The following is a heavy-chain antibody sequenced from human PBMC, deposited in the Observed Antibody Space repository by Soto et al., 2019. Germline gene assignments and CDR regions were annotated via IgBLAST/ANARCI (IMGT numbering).Heavy chain of an antibody. Sequence: SVKVSCKASGGTFSSYAISWVRQAPGQGLEWMGGIIPIFGTANYAQKFQGRVTIIADRSTNTTYMQLSSLRSEDTALYYCATSYGSGSRPFDSWGQGTPVTVSS. J-gene: IGHJ4*02. CDR3: ATSYGSGSRPFDS. V-gene: IGHV1-69*06. CDR2: IIPIFGTA. CDR1: GGTFSSYA. D-gene: IGHD3-10*01.